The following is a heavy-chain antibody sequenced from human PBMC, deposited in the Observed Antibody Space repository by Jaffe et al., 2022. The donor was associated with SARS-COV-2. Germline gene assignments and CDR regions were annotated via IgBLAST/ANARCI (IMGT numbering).Heavy chain of an antibody. D-gene: IGHD6-19*01. Sequence: QLQLQESGPGLVKPSETLSLTCTVSGGSISSSSYYWGWIRQPPGKGLEWIGSIYYSGSTYYNPSLKSRVTISVDTSKNQFSLKLSSVTAADTAVYYCARLGSSGWDLGNWFDPWGQGTLVTVSS. V-gene: IGHV4-39*01. CDR2: IYYSGST. CDR3: ARLGSSGWDLGNWFDP. J-gene: IGHJ5*02. CDR1: GGSISSSSYY.